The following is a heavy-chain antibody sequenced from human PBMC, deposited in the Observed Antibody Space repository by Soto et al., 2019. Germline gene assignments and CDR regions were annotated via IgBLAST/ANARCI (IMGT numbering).Heavy chain of an antibody. CDR3: ARGSGKVAKHYYYYYMDV. CDR1: GGSISSYY. D-gene: IGHD1-26*01. Sequence: PSETLSLTCTVSGGSISSYYWSWIRQPPGKGLEWIGYIYYSGSTNYNPSLKSRVTISVDTSKNQFSLKLSSVTAADTAVYYCARGSGKVAKHYYYYYMDVWGEGTTVTVSS. J-gene: IGHJ6*03. CDR2: IYYSGST. V-gene: IGHV4-59*01.